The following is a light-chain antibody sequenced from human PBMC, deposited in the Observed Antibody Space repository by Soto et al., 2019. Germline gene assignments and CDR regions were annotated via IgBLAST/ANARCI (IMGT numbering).Light chain of an antibody. V-gene: IGLV2-8*01. Sequence: QSALTQPPSASGSPGQSVTISCTGTSSDVGGYNFVSWYQQHPGKAPKLIIYEVTKRPSGFPDRFSGSKSGNTASLTVSGLLAEDEADYYCSSHAGIINVVFGGGTKLTVL. J-gene: IGLJ3*02. CDR3: SSHAGIINVV. CDR1: SSDVGGYNF. CDR2: EVT.